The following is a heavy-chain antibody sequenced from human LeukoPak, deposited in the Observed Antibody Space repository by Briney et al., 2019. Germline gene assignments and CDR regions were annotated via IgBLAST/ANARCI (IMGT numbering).Heavy chain of an antibody. CDR1: GYTLTNYG. J-gene: IGHJ4*02. Sequence: ASVKVSCKASGYTLTNYGISWVRQAPGQGLEWMGWISAYSGHTKSVQKVQDRVTMTTDTSTNTAYIGLRSLRSDDTAVYYCARDPRNYYDSSGYSVNFEYWGQGTLLTVSS. CDR3: ARDPRNYYDSSGYSVNFEY. CDR2: ISAYSGHT. V-gene: IGHV1-18*04. D-gene: IGHD3-22*01.